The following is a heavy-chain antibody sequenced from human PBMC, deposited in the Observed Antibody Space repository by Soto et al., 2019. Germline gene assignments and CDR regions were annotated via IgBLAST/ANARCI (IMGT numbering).Heavy chain of an antibody. V-gene: IGHV4-31*03. J-gene: IGHJ4*02. Sequence: QVQLQESGPGLVKPSQTLSLTCTVSGGSITSGGYYWHWIRQHPVQGLEWIGYIFHSGSTHYNPSLKRRLTMSADASKAQLSLRLTSVTAADTAVYYCARGGASFTGPAGYWGQGTLVTVSS. D-gene: IGHD3-16*01. CDR1: GGSITSGGYY. CDR3: ARGGASFTGPAGY. CDR2: IFHSGST.